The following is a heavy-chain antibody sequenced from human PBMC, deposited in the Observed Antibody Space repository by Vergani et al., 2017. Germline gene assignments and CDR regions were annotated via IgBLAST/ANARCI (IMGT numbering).Heavy chain of an antibody. CDR2: ILGSGTA. CDR3: GRGSRGAGYSGPDS. Sequence: QVQLQESGPGLVKPSQTLSLTCTVSGASMSSVGYYWTWIRQSAGKRLEWIGDILGSGTANYNPAFQGRVSMSVATSNNQFSLTLSAVNATDTAVYYCGRGSRGAGYSGPDSWGQGTRVTVSS. CDR1: GASMSSVGYY. J-gene: IGHJ4*02. V-gene: IGHV4-61*02. D-gene: IGHD1-26*01.